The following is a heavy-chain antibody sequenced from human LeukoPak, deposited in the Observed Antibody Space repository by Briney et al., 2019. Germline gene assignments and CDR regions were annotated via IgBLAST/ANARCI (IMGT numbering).Heavy chain of an antibody. J-gene: IGHJ4*02. CDR1: GFTFRSYE. CDR2: ISSSGNTI. D-gene: IGHD3-3*01. V-gene: IGHV3-48*03. CDR3: ARDYDLDY. Sequence: GGSLRLSCAASGFTFRSYEMNWVRQAPGKGLEWVSYISSSGNTIYYADSVKGRFTISRDNAKNSLYLQMDSLRAEDTAVYYCARDYDLDYWGQGTLVTVSS.